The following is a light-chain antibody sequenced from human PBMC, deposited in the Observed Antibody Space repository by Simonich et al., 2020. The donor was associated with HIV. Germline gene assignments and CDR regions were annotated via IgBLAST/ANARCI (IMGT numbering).Light chain of an antibody. CDR3: QEYDNLLALT. J-gene: IGKJ4*01. Sequence: DIQMTQSPSSLSASVGDRVTITCQASQDISDFLNWYQQKPRKAPKLLIYDASNLETGVPSRFSGSGSGTYFTFTISSLQPEDIATYYCQEYDNLLALTFGGGTKVEIK. CDR2: DAS. CDR1: QDISDF. V-gene: IGKV1-33*01.